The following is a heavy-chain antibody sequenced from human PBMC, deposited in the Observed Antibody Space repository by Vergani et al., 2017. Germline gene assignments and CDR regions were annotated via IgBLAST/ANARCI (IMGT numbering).Heavy chain of an antibody. CDR2: INPNSGGT. CDR3: ARVVVPASMGANWFDP. CDR1: GYTFTGYY. Sequence: QVQLVQSGAEVKKPGASVKVSCKASGYTFTGYYMHWVRQAPGQGLEWMGWINPNSGGTNYAQKFQGRVTMTRDTSISTAYMELSRLRSDDTAVYYCARVVVPASMGANWFDPWGQGTLVTVSS. D-gene: IGHD2-2*01. J-gene: IGHJ5*02. V-gene: IGHV1-2*02.